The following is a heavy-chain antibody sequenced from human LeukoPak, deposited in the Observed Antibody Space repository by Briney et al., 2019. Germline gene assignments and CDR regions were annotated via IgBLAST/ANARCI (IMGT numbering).Heavy chain of an antibody. V-gene: IGHV3-23*01. CDR3: AKEGTLGPNLH. CDR2: ISGSGGST. D-gene: IGHD3-16*01. J-gene: IGHJ4*02. Sequence: GGSLRLSCTVSGFTISTYGMSWVRQAPGKGLEWVSAISGSGGSTYYADSVKGRFTISRDNSKNTLYLQMNSLRAEDTAVYYCAKEGTLGPNLHWGQGTLVTVSS. CDR1: GFTISTYG.